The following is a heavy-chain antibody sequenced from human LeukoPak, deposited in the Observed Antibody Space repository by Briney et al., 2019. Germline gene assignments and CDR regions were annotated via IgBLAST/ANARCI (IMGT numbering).Heavy chain of an antibody. D-gene: IGHD3-10*01. CDR2: INPNSGGT. J-gene: IGHJ6*02. CDR3: ASCEVYGSDYYYGMDV. Sequence: ASVKVSCKASGYTFTGYYMHWVRQAPGQGLEWMGWINPNSGGTNYAQKFQGRVTMTTDTSTSTAYMELRSLRSDDTAVYYCASCEVYGSDYYYGMDVWGQETTVTVSS. CDR1: GYTFTGYY. V-gene: IGHV1-2*02.